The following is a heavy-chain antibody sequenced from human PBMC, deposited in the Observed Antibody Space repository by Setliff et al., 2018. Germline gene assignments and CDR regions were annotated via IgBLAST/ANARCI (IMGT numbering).Heavy chain of an antibody. D-gene: IGHD3-10*01. CDR3: ARDISLGKAAVWFGELKGWFDP. CDR1: GGTFSSYT. J-gene: IGHJ5*02. V-gene: IGHV1-69*04. Sequence: GASVKVSCKASGGTFSSYTISWVRQAPGQGLEWMGRIIPILGIANYAQKFQGRVTITADKSTSTAYMELSSPRSEDTAVYYCARDISLGKAAVWFGELKGWFDPWGQGTLVTVSS. CDR2: IIPILGIA.